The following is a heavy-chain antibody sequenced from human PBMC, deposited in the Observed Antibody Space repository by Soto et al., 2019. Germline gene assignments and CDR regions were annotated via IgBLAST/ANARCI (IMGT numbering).Heavy chain of an antibody. CDR1: GFTFSSYA. V-gene: IGHV3-23*01. CDR2: ISGSGGST. CDR3: AKGRITIFGVVMSNYYYYYGMDV. D-gene: IGHD3-3*01. J-gene: IGHJ6*02. Sequence: EVQLLESGGGLVQPGGSLRLSCAASGFTFSSYAMSWVRKAPGKGLEWVSAISGSGGSTYYADSVKGRFTISRDNSKNTLYLQMNSRSSEDTSVYYCAKGRITIFGVVMSNYYYYYGMDVWGQGTTFTVAS.